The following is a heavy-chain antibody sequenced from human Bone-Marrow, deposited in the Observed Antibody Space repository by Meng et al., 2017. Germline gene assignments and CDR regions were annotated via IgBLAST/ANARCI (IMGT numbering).Heavy chain of an antibody. V-gene: IGHV4-34*01. CDR3: ARGLRAARPLLFGY. Sequence: QLLRGDGGWLKPSEPLSLACACYGGSFSGYYWSWIRQPTGKGLEWIGEINHSGSTNYNPSLKSRVTISVDTSKNQFSLKLSSVTAADTAVYYCARGLRAARPLLFGYWGQGTLVTVSS. D-gene: IGHD6-6*01. J-gene: IGHJ4*02. CDR1: GGSFSGYY. CDR2: INHSGST.